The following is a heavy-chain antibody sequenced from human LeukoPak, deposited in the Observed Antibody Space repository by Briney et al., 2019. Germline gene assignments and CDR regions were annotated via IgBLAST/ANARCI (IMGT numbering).Heavy chain of an antibody. V-gene: IGHV3-23*01. D-gene: IGHD5-24*01. J-gene: IGHJ3*02. CDR1: GFTFSSYA. CDR3: AKDGPFRDGYNQGAFDI. CDR2: ISGSGGST. Sequence: PGGSLRLSCAASGFTFSSYAMSWVRQAPGKGLEWVSAISGSGGSTYYADSVKDRFTISRDNSKNTLYLQMNSLRAEDTAVYYCAKDGPFRDGYNQGAFDIWGQGTMVTVSS.